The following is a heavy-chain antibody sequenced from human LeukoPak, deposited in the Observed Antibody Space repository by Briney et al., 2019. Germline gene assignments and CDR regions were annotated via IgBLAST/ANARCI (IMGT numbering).Heavy chain of an antibody. CDR2: IYTSGST. Sequence: PSETLSLTCTVSGGSTSSYYWSWIRQPAGKGLEWIGRIYTSGSTNYNPSLKSRVTMPADTSKNQFSLKLSSVTAADTAVYYCAREILLLSQDAFDIWGQGTMVTVSS. D-gene: IGHD2-15*01. V-gene: IGHV4-4*07. CDR3: AREILLLSQDAFDI. CDR1: GGSTSSYY. J-gene: IGHJ3*02.